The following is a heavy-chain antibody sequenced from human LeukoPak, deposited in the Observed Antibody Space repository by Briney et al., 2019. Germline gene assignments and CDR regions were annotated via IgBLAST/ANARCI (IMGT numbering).Heavy chain of an antibody. Sequence: GGSLRLSCAASGFTFSSYAMNWVRQAPGKGLEWVSYISSSGSTIYYADSVKGRFTISRDNAKNSLYLQMNSLRAEDTAVYYCAREGIPRTNSRAYRYVGEALDYWGQGTMVTVSS. CDR2: ISSSGSTI. D-gene: IGHD5-18*01. J-gene: IGHJ3*01. CDR1: GFTFSSYA. CDR3: AREGIPRTNSRAYRYVGEALDY. V-gene: IGHV3-48*03.